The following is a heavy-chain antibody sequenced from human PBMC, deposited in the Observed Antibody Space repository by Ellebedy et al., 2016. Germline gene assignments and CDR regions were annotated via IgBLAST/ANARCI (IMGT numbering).Heavy chain of an antibody. CDR2: ISGNGDKR. Sequence: GESLKISXAASGFTFSNFFMSWVRQAPGKGLEWVSTISGNGDKRDFADSVKGRFTISRDNSRNTLHLQMNNLRGEDTAVYYCRQGHYADYWGQGTLVTVSS. CDR1: GFTFSNFF. V-gene: IGHV3-23*01. CDR3: RQGHYADY. J-gene: IGHJ4*02.